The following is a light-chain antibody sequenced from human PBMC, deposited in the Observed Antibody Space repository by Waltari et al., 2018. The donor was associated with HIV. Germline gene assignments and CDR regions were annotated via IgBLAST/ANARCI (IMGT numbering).Light chain of an antibody. CDR1: RTVYFNSNNQNY. V-gene: IGKV4-1*01. CDR3: QQYYTIEST. J-gene: IGKJ4*01. CDR2: WAS. Sequence: DIVMTQSPDYLPVSLGERATMNCRSSRTVYFNSNNQNYLAWYQQKPGQSPKVLIYWASTRASGVPGRFSGSGSGTDFNLTISSLQADDVAVYYCQQYYTIESTFGGGTKVEIK.